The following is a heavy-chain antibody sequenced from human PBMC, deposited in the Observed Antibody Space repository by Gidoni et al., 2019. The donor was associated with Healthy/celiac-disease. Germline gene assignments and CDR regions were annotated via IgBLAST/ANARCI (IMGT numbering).Heavy chain of an antibody. CDR1: GFTFSSYG. V-gene: IGHV3-33*01. Sequence: QVQLVESGGDVVQPGRSLRLSCAASGFTFSSYGMHWGRQAPGKGREWVAVIWDDGSNKYYADSVKGRFTISRDNSKNTLYLQMNSLRAEDTAVYYCARGKNSADYWGQGTLVTVSS. D-gene: IGHD3-10*01. CDR2: IWDDGSNK. CDR3: ARGKNSADY. J-gene: IGHJ4*02.